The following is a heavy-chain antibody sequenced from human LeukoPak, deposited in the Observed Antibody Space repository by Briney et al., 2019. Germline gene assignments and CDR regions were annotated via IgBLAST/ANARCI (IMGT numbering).Heavy chain of an antibody. Sequence: GGSLRLSCSVSGFTFSTYVMHWVRQAPGKGLEYVSAISSNGDNTYYADSVKGRFTISRDNSKNTLYLQMSSLRADDTAVYYCVRGTGYWGKGTLVTVP. CDR1: GFTFSTYV. J-gene: IGHJ4*02. V-gene: IGHV3-64D*06. CDR3: VRGTGY. CDR2: ISSNGDNT.